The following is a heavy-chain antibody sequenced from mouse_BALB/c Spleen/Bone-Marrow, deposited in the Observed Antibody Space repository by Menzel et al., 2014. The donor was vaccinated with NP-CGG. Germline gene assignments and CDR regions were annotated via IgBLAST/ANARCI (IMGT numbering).Heavy chain of an antibody. V-gene: IGHV5-17*02. CDR2: ISSGSSTI. D-gene: IGHD1-1*01. Sequence: EVKVVESGGGLVQPGGSRKLSCAASGFTFSSFGMHWVRQAPEKGLEWVAYISSGSSTIYYGDTVMGRFTISRDNPKNTLFLQMTSLRSEDTATYYCVRSGSSSGYFDYWGQGTTLTVS. CDR3: VRSGSSSGYFDY. CDR1: GFTFSSFG. J-gene: IGHJ2*01.